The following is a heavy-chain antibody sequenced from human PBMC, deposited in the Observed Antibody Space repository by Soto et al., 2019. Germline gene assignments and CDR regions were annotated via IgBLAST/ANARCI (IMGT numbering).Heavy chain of an antibody. CDR2: IYNGGPT. J-gene: IGHJ5*02. CDR3: AAGTTVGSPNWFDP. V-gene: IGHV4-4*08. Sequence: SETLSLTCAVSGGSISGSYWSWIRQPPGKGLEWIGYIYNGGPTNSNPSLTSRVTISLDTSKNQFSLKLSSVTAADTAVYYCAAGTTVGSPNWFDPWGQGTLVTVSS. D-gene: IGHD4-17*01. CDR1: GGSISGSY.